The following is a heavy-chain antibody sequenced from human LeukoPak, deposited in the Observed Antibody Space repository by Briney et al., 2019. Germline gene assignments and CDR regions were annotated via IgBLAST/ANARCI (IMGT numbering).Heavy chain of an antibody. CDR1: GFTFSSYG. V-gene: IGHV3-30*18. D-gene: IGHD2-2*01. Sequence: GGSLRLSCAASGFTFSSYGMRWVRQAPGKGLEWVAVISYDGSNKYYADSVKGRFTISRDNSKNTLYLQMNSLRAEDTAVYYRAKDRVPAATRGYGMDVWGKGTTVTVSS. CDR3: AKDRVPAATRGYGMDV. CDR2: ISYDGSNK. J-gene: IGHJ6*04.